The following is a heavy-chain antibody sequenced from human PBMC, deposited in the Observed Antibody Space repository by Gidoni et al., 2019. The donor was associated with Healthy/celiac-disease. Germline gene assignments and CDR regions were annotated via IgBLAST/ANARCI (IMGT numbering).Heavy chain of an antibody. Sequence: QVQLPQWGAGLLKPSETLSLTCAVYGGSFSGYYWSWIRQPPGKGLEWIGEINHSGSTNYNPSLKSRVTISVDTSKNQFSLKLSSVTAADTAVYYCARGRGMSNNWFDPWGQGTLVTVSS. CDR2: INHSGST. CDR1: GGSFSGYY. V-gene: IGHV4-34*01. J-gene: IGHJ5*02. CDR3: ARGRGMSNNWFDP.